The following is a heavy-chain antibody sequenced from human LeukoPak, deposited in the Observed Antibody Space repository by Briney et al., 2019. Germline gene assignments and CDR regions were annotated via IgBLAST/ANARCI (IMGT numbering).Heavy chain of an antibody. Sequence: SETLSLTCTVSGYSISSGYYWGWIRQPPGKGLEWIGSIYHSGSTYYNPSLKSRVTISVDKSKNQFSLKLSSVTAADTAVYYCARVVVVAATRVSHQFDYWGQGTLVTVSS. CDR1: GYSISSGYY. V-gene: IGHV4-38-2*02. J-gene: IGHJ4*02. D-gene: IGHD2-15*01. CDR2: IYHSGST. CDR3: ARVVVVAATRVSHQFDY.